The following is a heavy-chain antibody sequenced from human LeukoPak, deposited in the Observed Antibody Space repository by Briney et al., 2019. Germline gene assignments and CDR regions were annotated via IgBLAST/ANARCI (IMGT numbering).Heavy chain of an antibody. J-gene: IGHJ4*02. CDR3: AKGSTYYDFWSGSSDFDY. CDR1: GVTFSSYG. V-gene: IGHV3-33*06. CDR2: IWYDGSNK. D-gene: IGHD3-3*01. Sequence: PGGSLSLSCAASGVTFSSYGMRWVRQAPGKGLEWVAVIWYDGSNKYYADSVKGRFTISRDNSKNTLYLQMNSLRAEDTAVYYCAKGSTYYDFWSGSSDFDYWGQGCLVTVSS.